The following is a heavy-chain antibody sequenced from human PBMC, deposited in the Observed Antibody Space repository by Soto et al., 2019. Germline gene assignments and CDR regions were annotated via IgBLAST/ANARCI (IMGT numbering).Heavy chain of an antibody. CDR3: VKESQYRDGFHHFEP. CDR2: ITWDGGRT. CDR1: GFTFDDYN. J-gene: IGHJ5*02. V-gene: IGHV3-43*01. D-gene: IGHD5-18*01. Sequence: PGGSLRLSCAPSGFTFDDYNMHWVRQSAGRGLEWVSLITWDGGRTSYADSVKDRFIISRDNDKNVLYLQMHRLKIEDSALYYCVKESQYRDGFHHFEPWGQG.